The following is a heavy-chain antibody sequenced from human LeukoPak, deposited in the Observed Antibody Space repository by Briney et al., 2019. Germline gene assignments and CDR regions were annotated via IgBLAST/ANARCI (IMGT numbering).Heavy chain of an antibody. V-gene: IGHV1-69*05. CDR3: ARVGGYGSGSYYDY. J-gene: IGHJ4*02. CDR2: IIPIFGTA. D-gene: IGHD3-10*01. CDR1: GGTFISYA. Sequence: SVKVSCKASGGTFISYAISWVRQAPGQGLEWMGGIIPIFGTANYAQKFQGRVTITTDESTSTAYMELSSLRSEDTAVYYCARVGGYGSGSYYDYWGQGTLVTVSS.